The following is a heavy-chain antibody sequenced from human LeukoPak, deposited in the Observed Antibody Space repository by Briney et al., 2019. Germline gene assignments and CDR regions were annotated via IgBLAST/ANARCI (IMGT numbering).Heavy chain of an antibody. Sequence: SVKVSCKASGGTFSSYAISWVRQAPGQGLEWMGGIIPIFGTANYAQKFQGRVTISTDESTSTAYMELSSLRSEDTAVYYCAGGGRPSYYYMDVWGKGTTVTVSS. V-gene: IGHV1-69*05. CDR2: IIPIFGTA. J-gene: IGHJ6*03. CDR1: GGTFSSYA. CDR3: AGGGRPSYYYMDV. D-gene: IGHD2-15*01.